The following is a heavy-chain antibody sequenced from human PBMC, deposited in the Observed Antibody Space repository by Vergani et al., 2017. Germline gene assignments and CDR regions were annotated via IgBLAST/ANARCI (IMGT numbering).Heavy chain of an antibody. V-gene: IGHV4-31*03. CDR2: IYYSGST. CDR1: GGSISSGGYY. J-gene: IGHJ4*02. CDR3: ARALRRGYGDYVDY. D-gene: IGHD4-17*01. Sequence: QVQLQESGPGLVKPSQTLSLPCTVSGGSISSGGYYWSWIRQHPGKGLEWIGYIYYSGSTYYNPSLKSRVTISVDTSKNQFSLKLSSVTAADTAVYYCARALRRGYGDYVDYWGQGTLVTVSS.